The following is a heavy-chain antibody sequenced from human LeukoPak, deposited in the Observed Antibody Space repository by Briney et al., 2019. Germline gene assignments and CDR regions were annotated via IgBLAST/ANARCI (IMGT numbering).Heavy chain of an antibody. J-gene: IGHJ4*02. V-gene: IGHV1-46*01. CDR3: VREDAHTYYFDF. CDR2: IKSTGDTT. D-gene: IGHD2-2*01. Sequence: ASVQVSCKTSGYTFTSYHMHWVRQAPGQGREWVAIIKSTGDTTVYAQKFQGRVTVTRDTSTSTVYMDLSSLSSEDTAVYYCVREDAHTYYFDFWGPGTLVTVSS. CDR1: GYTFTSYH.